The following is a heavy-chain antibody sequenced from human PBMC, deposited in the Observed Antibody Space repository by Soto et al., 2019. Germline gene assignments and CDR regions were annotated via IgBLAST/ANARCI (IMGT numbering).Heavy chain of an antibody. D-gene: IGHD2-2*01. V-gene: IGHV3-23*01. Sequence: GGSLRLSCAASGFTFSSYAMSWVRQAPGKGLEWVSAISGSGGSTYYADSVKGRFTISRDNSKNTLYLQMNSLRAEDTAVYYCAKDRDIVVVPAAIYNYGMDVWGQGTTVTVSS. CDR2: ISGSGGST. CDR3: AKDRDIVVVPAAIYNYGMDV. J-gene: IGHJ6*02. CDR1: GFTFSSYA.